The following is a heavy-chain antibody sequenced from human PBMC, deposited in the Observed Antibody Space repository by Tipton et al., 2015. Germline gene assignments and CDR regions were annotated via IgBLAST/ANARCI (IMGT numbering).Heavy chain of an antibody. CDR2: ISTNSRTI. CDR3: ARGFDFWNGYYLGDYYFDY. V-gene: IGHV3-11*01. Sequence: SLRLSCAASGFIFTDYYMSWLRQAPGKGLEWLSYISTNSRTIYYIDSVKGRFTISRDNAKNSLYLQMNSLRVEDTAVYYCARGFDFWNGYYLGDYYFDYWGQGTLVTVSS. CDR1: GFIFTDYY. J-gene: IGHJ4*02. D-gene: IGHD3-3*01.